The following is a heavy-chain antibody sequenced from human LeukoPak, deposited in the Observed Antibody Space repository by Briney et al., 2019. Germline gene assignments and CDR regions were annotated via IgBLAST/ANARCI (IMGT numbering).Heavy chain of an antibody. D-gene: IGHD4-23*01. CDR3: AVMTTVVTPNFDY. CDR2: INPNSGGT. J-gene: IGHJ4*02. CDR1: GYTFTGYY. V-gene: IGHV1-2*02. Sequence: ASVKVSCKASGYTFTGYYMHWVRQAPGQGLEWMGWINPNSGGTNYAQKFQGRVTMTRDTSISTAYMELSRLRSDDTAVYYCAVMTTVVTPNFDYWAREPWSPSPQ.